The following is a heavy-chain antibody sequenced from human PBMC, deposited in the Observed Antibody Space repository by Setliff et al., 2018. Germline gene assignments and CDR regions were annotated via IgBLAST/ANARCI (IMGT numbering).Heavy chain of an antibody. Sequence: ASVKVSCKASGYTFTGYYMHWVRQAPGLGLEWMGTINPSSGRTSYAQKFQGRVTMTRDTSTSTVYMDMSSLRSEDTAVYYCARDVFPYHYEGAFDIRGQGTMVTVSS. CDR2: INPSSGRT. J-gene: IGHJ3*02. D-gene: IGHD3-22*01. V-gene: IGHV1-46*01. CDR1: GYTFTGYY. CDR3: ARDVFPYHYEGAFDI.